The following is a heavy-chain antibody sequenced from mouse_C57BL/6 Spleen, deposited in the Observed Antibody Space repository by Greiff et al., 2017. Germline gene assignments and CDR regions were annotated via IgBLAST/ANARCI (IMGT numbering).Heavy chain of an antibody. CDR1: GFTFSDYY. J-gene: IGHJ4*01. V-gene: IGHV5-12*01. CDR2: ISNGGGST. Sequence: EVKVEESGGGLVQPGGSLKLSCAASGFTFSDYYMYWVRQTPEKRLEWVAYISNGGGSTYYPDTVKGRFTISRDNAKNTLYLQMSRLKSEDTAMYYCARRDGYSGAMDYWGQGTSVTVSS. CDR3: ARRDGYSGAMDY. D-gene: IGHD2-3*01.